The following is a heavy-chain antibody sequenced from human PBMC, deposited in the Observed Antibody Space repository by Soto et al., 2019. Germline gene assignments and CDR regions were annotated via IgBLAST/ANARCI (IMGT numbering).Heavy chain of an antibody. CDR3: ARDHGGAAAPGAFDI. CDR1: GFTFSSYA. D-gene: IGHD6-13*01. J-gene: IGHJ3*02. Sequence: GGSLRLSCAASGFTFSSYAMHWVRQAPGKGLEWVAVISYDGSNKYYADSVKGRFTISRDNSKNTLYLQMNSLREEDTAVYYCARDHGGAAAPGAFDIWGQGTMVTVSS. V-gene: IGHV3-30-3*01. CDR2: ISYDGSNK.